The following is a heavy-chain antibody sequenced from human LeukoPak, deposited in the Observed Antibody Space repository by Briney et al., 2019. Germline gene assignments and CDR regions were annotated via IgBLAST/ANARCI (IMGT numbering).Heavy chain of an antibody. J-gene: IGHJ4*02. CDR3: AKFLRRQLVPLFDY. CDR1: GFTFSSYA. V-gene: IGHV3-23*01. Sequence: GGSLRLSCAASGFTFSSYAMSWVRQAPGKGLEWVSIISDSGGSTYYADSVKGRFTISRDNSKNTLFLQMNSLRAEDTAVYYCAKFLRRQLVPLFDYWGLGTLVTVSS. CDR2: ISDSGGST. D-gene: IGHD6-6*01.